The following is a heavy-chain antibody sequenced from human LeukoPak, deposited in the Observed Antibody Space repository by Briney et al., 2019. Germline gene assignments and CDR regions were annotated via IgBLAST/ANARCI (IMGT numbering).Heavy chain of an antibody. D-gene: IGHD3-22*01. CDR2: INSISNTI. CDR3: ASHMRYYVSSEAVVGN. Sequence: GGALRLSCASSGFTFSSYSMNWGRQAPGKGLEWGSYINSISNTIYYVYSVKGPFTLSRDKAKKSLYLSKNSLRDPHTAVYYFASHMRYYVSSEAVVGNWGEGTLATVSS. J-gene: IGHJ4*02. CDR1: GFTFSSYS. V-gene: IGHV3-48*02.